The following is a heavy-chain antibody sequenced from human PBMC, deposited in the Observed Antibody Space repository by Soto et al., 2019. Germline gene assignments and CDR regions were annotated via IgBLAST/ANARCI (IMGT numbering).Heavy chain of an antibody. CDR1: GFTFTSYA. CDR2: ISGSGGSE. V-gene: IGHV3-23*01. J-gene: IGHJ6*02. D-gene: IGHD5-18*01. CDR3: AKGDTTMITDYYAMAV. Sequence: GGSLRLSCAVSGFTFTSYAMTWVRQAPGKGLEWVSAISGSGGSEFYADSVKGRFTISRDNSKNTLYLQMKSLRAEDTALYYCAKGDTTMITDYYAMAVWGQGTTVTVSS.